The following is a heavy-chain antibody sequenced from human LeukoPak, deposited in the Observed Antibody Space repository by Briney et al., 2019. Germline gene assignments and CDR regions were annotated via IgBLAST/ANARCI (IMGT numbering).Heavy chain of an antibody. CDR3: ARQGGSYYTPFDS. CDR1: GGSISSSSYY. Sequence: SETLSLTCTVSGGSISSSSYYWGWIRQPPGKGLEWIGNIYYSGSIYYNPSLRSRVTISVDTSKNQFSLKLNSVTAADTAVYYCARQGGSYYTPFDSWGQGTLVTVSS. V-gene: IGHV4-39*01. D-gene: IGHD1-26*01. J-gene: IGHJ4*02. CDR2: IYYSGSI.